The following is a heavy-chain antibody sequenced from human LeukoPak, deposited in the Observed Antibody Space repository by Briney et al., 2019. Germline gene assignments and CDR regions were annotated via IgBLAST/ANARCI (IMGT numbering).Heavy chain of an antibody. D-gene: IGHD3-3*01. CDR1: GGSFSGYY. Sequence: SETLSLTCAVYGGSFSGYYWSWIRQPPGKGLEWNGEINHSGSTNYNPSLKSRVTISVDTSKNQFSLKLSSVTAADTAVYYCARLGVVIAPYYYYYMDVWGKGTTVTVSS. CDR3: ARLGVVIAPYYYYYMDV. J-gene: IGHJ6*03. CDR2: INHSGST. V-gene: IGHV4-34*01.